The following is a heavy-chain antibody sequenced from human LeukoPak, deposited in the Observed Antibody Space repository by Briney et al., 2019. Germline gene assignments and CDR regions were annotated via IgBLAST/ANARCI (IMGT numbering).Heavy chain of an antibody. D-gene: IGHD3-9*01. V-gene: IGHV4-59*12. Sequence: SETLSLTCTVSGGSISSYYWSWIRQPPGKGLEWIGYIYYSGSTYYNPSLKSRVTISVDRSKNQFSLKLSSVSAADTAVYYCARVPTYYDILTGYQVDAFDIWGQGTMVTVSS. CDR1: GGSISSYY. J-gene: IGHJ3*02. CDR2: IYYSGST. CDR3: ARVPTYYDILTGYQVDAFDI.